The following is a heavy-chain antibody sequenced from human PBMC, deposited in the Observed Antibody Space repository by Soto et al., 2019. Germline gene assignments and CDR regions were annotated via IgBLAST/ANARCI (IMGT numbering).Heavy chain of an antibody. CDR2: ISHSGIT. J-gene: IGHJ5*02. CDR3: ARVLRGWFDP. V-gene: IGHV4-4*02. CDR1: CGSITSANW. Sequence: PSETLSLTCALSCGSITSANWWTWVRQPPGGGLEWIGEISHSGITNYKASLKSRVTMSVDKTKNDVSLKLTSVTAADTAVYYCARVLRGWFDPWGQGTPVTSPQ.